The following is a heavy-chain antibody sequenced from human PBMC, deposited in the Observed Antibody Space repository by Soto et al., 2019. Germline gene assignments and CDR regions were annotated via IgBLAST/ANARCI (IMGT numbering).Heavy chain of an antibody. CDR2: IRSKANSYAT. J-gene: IGHJ4*02. D-gene: IGHD3-3*01. Sequence: EVQLVESGGGLVQPGGSLKVSCAAAGFTFSGSAMHWVRQASGKGLEWVGRIRSKANSYATAYAVSVKGRFTISRDDSRNTAYLQMNSLKTEDTAVYYCARGVCDFWRGHPEGPDYWGQGTVVTVSS. CDR1: GFTFSGSA. CDR3: ARGVCDFWRGHPEGPDY. V-gene: IGHV3-73*02.